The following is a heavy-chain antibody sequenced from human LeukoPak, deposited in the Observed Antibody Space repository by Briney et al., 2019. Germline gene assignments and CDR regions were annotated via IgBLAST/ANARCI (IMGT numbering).Heavy chain of an antibody. D-gene: IGHD2/OR15-2a*01. CDR1: GFTFSSYA. V-gene: IGHV3-23*01. Sequence: GGSLRLSCAASGFTFSSYAMSWVRQAPGKGLEWVSAISGSGGTTYFADSVKGRFTISRDNSKDTLYLQMNSLRAEDTAVYYCAKENSFYDFDSFDYWGQGTLVTVSS. CDR2: ISGSGGTT. J-gene: IGHJ4*02. CDR3: AKENSFYDFDSFDY.